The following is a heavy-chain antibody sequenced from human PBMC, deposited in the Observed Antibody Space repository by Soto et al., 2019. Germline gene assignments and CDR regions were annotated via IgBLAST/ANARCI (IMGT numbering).Heavy chain of an antibody. D-gene: IGHD1-26*01. CDR3: AREGFGGSYLVT. Sequence: QVQLMQSGAEVKKPGSSVRVSCKASGGTLNNYVIIWVRQAPGQGLEWMGGIIPLSGAANYGQKFQGRVTITADASTNTAVMDLSSLRSDDTAVYYCAREGFGGSYLVTWGQGTLVTVSS. V-gene: IGHV1-69*01. CDR1: GGTLNNYV. CDR2: IIPLSGAA. J-gene: IGHJ4*02.